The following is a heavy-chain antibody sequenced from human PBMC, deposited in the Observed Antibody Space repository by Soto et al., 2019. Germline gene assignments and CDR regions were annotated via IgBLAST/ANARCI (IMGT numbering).Heavy chain of an antibody. CDR3: ARLSSVVPAGNWYSDY. V-gene: IGHV4-39*01. CDR1: GGSISSSSHS. D-gene: IGHD2-2*01. Sequence: QLPLQESGPGLVKPSETLSLTCTVSGGSISSSSHSWGWIRQPPGKGLEWIGSIYYTGSTSYTPSLKSRVTMSVDTSKNQFALKLSSVTAADTAVYYCARLSSVVPAGNWYSDYWGQGTLVTVSS. CDR2: IYYTGST. J-gene: IGHJ4*02.